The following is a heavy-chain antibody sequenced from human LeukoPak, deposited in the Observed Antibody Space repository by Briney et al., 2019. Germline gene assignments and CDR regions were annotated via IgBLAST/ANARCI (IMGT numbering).Heavy chain of an antibody. CDR3: AKDGKRCSSTSCYFDY. CDR2: ISSSSSYI. D-gene: IGHD2-2*01. Sequence: GGSLRLSCAASGFTFSSYSMNWVRQAPGKGLEWVSSISSSSSYIYYADSVKGRFTISRDNSKNTLYLQMNSLRAEDTALYYCAKDGKRCSSTSCYFDYWGQGTLVTVSS. V-gene: IGHV3-21*04. CDR1: GFTFSSYS. J-gene: IGHJ4*02.